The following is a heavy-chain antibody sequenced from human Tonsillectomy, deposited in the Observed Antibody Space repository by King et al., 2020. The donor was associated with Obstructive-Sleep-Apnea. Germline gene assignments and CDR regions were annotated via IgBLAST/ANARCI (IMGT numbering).Heavy chain of an antibody. CDR1: GGSFNNNF. Sequence: VQLQQWGAGLLRPSETLSLTCAVSGGSFNNNFWSWIRQSPGKGLQWIGDIYSGGSANYNPSLKSRVTMSLDRSKNEFSLKMISVTAADTAMYYCASDDGWGSSRANWYFGLWGRGTLVTVSS. CDR3: ASDDGWGSSRANWYFGL. J-gene: IGHJ2*01. V-gene: IGHV4-34*01. CDR2: IYSGGSA. D-gene: IGHD3-16*02.